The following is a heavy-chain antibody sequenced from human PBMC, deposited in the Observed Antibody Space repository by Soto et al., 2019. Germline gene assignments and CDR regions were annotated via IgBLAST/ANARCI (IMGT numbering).Heavy chain of an antibody. Sequence: ASVKVSCKASGYTFTSYAMHWVRQAPGQRLEWMGWINAGNGNTKYSQKFQGRVTITRDTSASTAYMELSSLRSEDTAVYYCASAELGYCSGGSCYSNDYWGQGTLVTVSS. V-gene: IGHV1-3*01. CDR3: ASAELGYCSGGSCYSNDY. D-gene: IGHD2-15*01. CDR2: INAGNGNT. CDR1: GYTFTSYA. J-gene: IGHJ4*02.